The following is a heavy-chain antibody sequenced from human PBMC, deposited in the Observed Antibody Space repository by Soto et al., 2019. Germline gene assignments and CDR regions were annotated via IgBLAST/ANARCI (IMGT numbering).Heavy chain of an antibody. CDR2: ISGSGGST. CDR3: ARYDYVWGSYPQYNWFDP. CDR1: GFTFSSYA. J-gene: IGHJ5*02. D-gene: IGHD3-16*02. Sequence: GGSLRLSCAASGFTFSSYAMSWVRQAPGKGLEWVSAISGSGGSTYYADSVKGRFTISRDNSKNTLYLQMNSLRAEDTAVYYCARYDYVWGSYPQYNWFDPWGQGTLVTVSS. V-gene: IGHV3-23*01.